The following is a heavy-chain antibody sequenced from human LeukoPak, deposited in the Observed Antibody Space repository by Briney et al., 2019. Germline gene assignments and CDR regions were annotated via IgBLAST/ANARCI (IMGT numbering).Heavy chain of an antibody. CDR2: INPNSGGT. V-gene: IGHV1-2*02. J-gene: IGHJ4*02. CDR1: GYTFTSYY. CDR3: ARVTRKWLVLDYFDY. Sequence: ASVKVSCKASGYTFTSYYMHWVRQAPGQGLEWMGWINPNSGGTNYAQKFQGRVTMTRDTSISTAYMELSRLRSDDTAVYYCARVTRKWLVLDYFDYWGQGTLVTVSS. D-gene: IGHD6-19*01.